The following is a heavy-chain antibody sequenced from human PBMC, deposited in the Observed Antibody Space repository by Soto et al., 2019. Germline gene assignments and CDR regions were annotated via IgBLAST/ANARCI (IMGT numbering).Heavy chain of an antibody. CDR2: INPNSGVT. Sequence: ASVKVSCKSSGDSFNDYYLHWVRQAPGQGLEWMGWINPNSGVTKYAQKFQGWVTMTRDTSIRTVYMELSRLRSDDTAVYYCARESGGATATLDYYYFYMDVWGKRTTVTVSS. V-gene: IGHV1-2*04. D-gene: IGHD5-12*01. CDR1: GDSFNDYY. J-gene: IGHJ6*03. CDR3: ARESGGATATLDYYYFYMDV.